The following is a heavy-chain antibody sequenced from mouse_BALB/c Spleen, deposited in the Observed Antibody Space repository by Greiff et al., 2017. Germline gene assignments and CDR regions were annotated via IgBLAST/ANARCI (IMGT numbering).Heavy chain of an antibody. Sequence: VKLVESGAELAKPGASVKMSCKASGYTFTSYWMHWVKQRPGQGLEWIGYINPSTGYTEYNQKFKDKATLTADKSSSTAYMQLSSLTSEDSAVYYCASRNYGSSYDYWGQGTTLTVSS. CDR3: ASRNYGSSYDY. CDR2: INPSTGYT. J-gene: IGHJ2*01. V-gene: IGHV1-7*01. CDR1: GYTFTSYW. D-gene: IGHD1-1*01.